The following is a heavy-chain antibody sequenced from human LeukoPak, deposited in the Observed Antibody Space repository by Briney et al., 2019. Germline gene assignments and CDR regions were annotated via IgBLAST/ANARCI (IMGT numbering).Heavy chain of an antibody. D-gene: IGHD5-12*01. J-gene: IGHJ4*02. CDR2: INSDGSSI. Sequence: PGGSLRLSCAASGFTFSSYWMHWVRQAPGKGLVWVSRINSDGSSITYADSVKGRFTISRDNAKNTLFLQMNSLRVEDTALYYCAREGRVSGYDFDCWGKGTLVTVSS. CDR3: AREGRVSGYDFDC. CDR1: GFTFSSYW. V-gene: IGHV3-74*03.